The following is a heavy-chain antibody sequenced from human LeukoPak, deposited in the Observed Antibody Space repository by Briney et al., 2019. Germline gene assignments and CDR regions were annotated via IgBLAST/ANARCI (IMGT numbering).Heavy chain of an antibody. CDR1: GFTFSDYY. J-gene: IGHJ4*02. CDR2: ISSSSSYT. CDR3: ARDRESDY. Sequence: GGSLRLSCVASGFTFSDYYMSWIRQAPGKGLEWVSYISSSSSYTNHADSVRDRFTISRDNAKNSLYLQMNSLRVEDTAVYYCARDRESDYWGQGTLGTVSS. V-gene: IGHV3-11*05.